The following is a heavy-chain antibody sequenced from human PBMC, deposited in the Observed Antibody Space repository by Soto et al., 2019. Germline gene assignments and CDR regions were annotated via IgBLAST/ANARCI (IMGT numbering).Heavy chain of an antibody. J-gene: IGHJ4*02. V-gene: IGHV4-59*08. CDR2: NDYSGNT. CDR1: SDYISSYY. CDR3: ARAVGDPLYDLDY. D-gene: IGHD6-19*01. Sequence: QVQLQESGPGLVRPSETLSLKCTVSSDYISSYYWVWIRQSPGKGLEWIGYNDYSGNTNYNPALKSGVTISGDTSNNKFSLRLSSVTAADTAVYYCARAVGDPLYDLDYWGQGTLVTVSS.